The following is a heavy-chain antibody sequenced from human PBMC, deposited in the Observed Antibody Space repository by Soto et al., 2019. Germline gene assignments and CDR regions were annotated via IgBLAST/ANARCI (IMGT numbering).Heavy chain of an antibody. D-gene: IGHD3-3*01. CDR2: ISSSSSTI. CDR1: GFTFSSNS. J-gene: IGHJ5*02. CDR3: ARVIWSGHLTSDL. V-gene: IGHV3-48*02. Sequence: EVQVVESGGGLVQPGGSLRLSCAASGFTFSSNSMNWVRQAPGKGLEWISYISSSSSTIYADSVKGRFTISRDNAKNSLYLQMNSLRDEDTAVYHCARVIWSGHLTSDLWGQGTLVTVPS.